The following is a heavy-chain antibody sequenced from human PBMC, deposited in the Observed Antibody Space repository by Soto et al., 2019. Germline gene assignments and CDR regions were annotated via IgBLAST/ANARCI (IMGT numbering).Heavy chain of an antibody. V-gene: IGHV3-23*01. CDR2: ISGSGGST. D-gene: IGHD3-16*01. CDR3: ARDSRPIYDYVWGSSSFDP. Sequence: PGGSLRLSCAASGFPFSSYAMSWVRQAPGKGLEWVSAISGSGGSTYYADSVKGRFTISRDNSKNTLYLQMNSLRAEDTAVYYCARDSRPIYDYVWGSSSFDPWGQGTLVTVSS. CDR1: GFPFSSYA. J-gene: IGHJ5*02.